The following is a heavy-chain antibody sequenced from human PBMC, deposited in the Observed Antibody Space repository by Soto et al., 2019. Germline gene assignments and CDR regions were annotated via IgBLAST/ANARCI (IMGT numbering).Heavy chain of an antibody. CDR1: GGSFSGYY. CDR3: ARGEEGPFVVVVAAHFDY. V-gene: IGHV4-34*01. CDR2: INHSGST. Sequence: SETLSLTCAVYGGSFSGYYWSWIRQPPGKGLEWIGEINHSGSTNYNPSLKSRVTISVDTSKNQFSLKLSSVTAADTAVYYCARGEEGPFVVVVAAHFDYWGQGTLVTVSS. J-gene: IGHJ4*02. D-gene: IGHD2-15*01.